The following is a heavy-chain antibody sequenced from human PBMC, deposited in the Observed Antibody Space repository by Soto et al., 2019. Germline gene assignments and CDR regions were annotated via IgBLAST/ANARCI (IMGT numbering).Heavy chain of an antibody. D-gene: IGHD6-19*01. Sequence: GGSLRLSCTASGFTFGDYAMGWVRQAPGKGLEWVGFIRSKAYGGTTEYAASVKGRFTISRDDSKSIAYLQMNSLKTEDTAVYYCTSPALYGSGWYSGYYYYGMDVWGQGTTVTVSS. CDR1: GFTFGDYA. V-gene: IGHV3-49*04. CDR3: TSPALYGSGWYSGYYYYGMDV. J-gene: IGHJ6*02. CDR2: IRSKAYGGTT.